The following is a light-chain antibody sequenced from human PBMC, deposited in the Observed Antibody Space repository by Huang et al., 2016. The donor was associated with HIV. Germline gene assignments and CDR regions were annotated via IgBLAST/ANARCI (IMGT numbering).Light chain of an antibody. CDR3: QQYSSWPRT. J-gene: IGKJ1*01. Sequence: EIVMTQSPAILSVSPGERVTLSCRASQSISNTLAWYQQRPGQAPRLLIYGASTRAAGVPVRFSGSGSGTDFTLTITGLQLEDLGIYFCQQYSSWPRTFGQGTKV. CDR1: QSISNT. V-gene: IGKV3-15*01. CDR2: GAS.